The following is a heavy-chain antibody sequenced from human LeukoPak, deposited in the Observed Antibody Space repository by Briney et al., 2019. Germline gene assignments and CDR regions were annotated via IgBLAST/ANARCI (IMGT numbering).Heavy chain of an antibody. Sequence: GGSLRLSCAASGFTVSSNYMSWVRQAPGKGLEWVSVIYSGGSTYYADSVKGRFTISRDNSKNTLYLQMNSLRAEDTAVYYCARATTGVGPKAGFFDYWGQGTLVTVSS. CDR1: GFTVSSNY. J-gene: IGHJ4*02. D-gene: IGHD5-12*01. V-gene: IGHV3-53*01. CDR2: IYSGGST. CDR3: ARATTGVGPKAGFFDY.